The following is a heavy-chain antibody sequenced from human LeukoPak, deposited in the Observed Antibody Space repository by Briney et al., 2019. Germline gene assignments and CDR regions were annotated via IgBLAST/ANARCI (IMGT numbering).Heavy chain of an antibody. CDR1: GGTFSSYA. Sequence: GSSVKVSCKASGGTFSSYAISWVRQAPGQGLEWMGGIIPIFGTANYAQKFQGRVTITTDESTSTAYMELSSLSSEDTAVYYCASSHVEYDSSGYYLDYWGQGTLVTVSS. J-gene: IGHJ4*02. CDR2: IIPIFGTA. V-gene: IGHV1-69*05. CDR3: ASSHVEYDSSGYYLDY. D-gene: IGHD3-22*01.